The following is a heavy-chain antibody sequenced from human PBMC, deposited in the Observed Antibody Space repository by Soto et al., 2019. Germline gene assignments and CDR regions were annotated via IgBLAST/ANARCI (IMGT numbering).Heavy chain of an antibody. CDR1: GFTFSSYA. V-gene: IGHV3-23*01. CDR2: ISGSGATT. CDR3: AKLRYFDWSAYNWFEY. D-gene: IGHD3-9*01. Sequence: EVQLLESGGGLVQPGGSLRVSCAASGFTFSSYAMTWVRQAPGKGLEWVSGISGSGATTSYADSVKGRFTVSRDNSKNTLYLQMNSLRVEDTAVYHCAKLRYFDWSAYNWFEYWGQGTPVTVSS. J-gene: IGHJ5*01.